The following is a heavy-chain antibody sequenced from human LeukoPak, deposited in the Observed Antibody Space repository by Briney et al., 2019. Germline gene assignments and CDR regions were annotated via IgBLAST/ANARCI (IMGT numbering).Heavy chain of an antibody. CDR3: AKGAYDSNGYFDY. CDR1: GFTFNSYA. J-gene: IGHJ4*02. CDR2: ISGSGGST. V-gene: IGHV3-23*01. D-gene: IGHD3-22*01. Sequence: PGESLRLSCVASGFTFNSYAMSWVRQAPGKGLEWVSAISGSGGSTYYADSVKGRFTISRDNSKNTLYLQMNSLRAEDTAVYYCAKGAYDSNGYFDYWGQGTLVTVSS.